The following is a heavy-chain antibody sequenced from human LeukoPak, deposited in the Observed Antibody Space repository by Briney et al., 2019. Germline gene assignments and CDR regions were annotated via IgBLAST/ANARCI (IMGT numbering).Heavy chain of an antibody. CDR1: GFTFRSSA. Sequence: PGGSLRLSCAASGFTFRSSAMSWVRQAPGKGPEWVSAISGSGDSTYYADSVKGRFTISRDNAKNTLYLQMNSLRAEDTAVYYCARGDAFLHYYGSGMTDYWGQGTLVTVSS. V-gene: IGHV3-23*01. CDR3: ARGDAFLHYYGSGMTDY. CDR2: ISGSGDST. J-gene: IGHJ4*02. D-gene: IGHD3-10*01.